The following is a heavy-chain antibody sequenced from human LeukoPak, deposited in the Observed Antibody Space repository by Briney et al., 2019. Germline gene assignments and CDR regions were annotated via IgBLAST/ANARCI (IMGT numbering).Heavy chain of an antibody. CDR2: ISAYNGNT. V-gene: IGHV1-18*01. CDR1: GYTFSSYG. CDR3: ATALLATTSYYGMDV. Sequence: ASVKVSCKASGYTFSSYGISWVRQAPGQGLEWMGWISAYNGNTNYAQKLQGRVTMTIDTSTSTAYMELRSLRSDDTAVYYCATALLATTSYYGMDVWGQGTTVTVSS. D-gene: IGHD3-3*02. J-gene: IGHJ6*02.